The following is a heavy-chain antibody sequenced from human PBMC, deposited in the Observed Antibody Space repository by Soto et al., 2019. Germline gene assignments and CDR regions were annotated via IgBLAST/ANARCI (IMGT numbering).Heavy chain of an antibody. D-gene: IGHD3-10*01. CDR3: SRGSTYYGFLT. CDR1: GDSMGSGDYY. CDR2: IYYIGTT. V-gene: IGHV4-30-4*01. Sequence: QVQLQESGPGLVKPSQTLSLTCTVSGDSMGSGDYYWTWIRQPPGKGLELIGSIYYIGTTFYNPSLESRVNISIDTSKNHFSLRLTSVTAADTAVYYCSRGSTYYGFLTWGQGTLVTVSS. J-gene: IGHJ5*02.